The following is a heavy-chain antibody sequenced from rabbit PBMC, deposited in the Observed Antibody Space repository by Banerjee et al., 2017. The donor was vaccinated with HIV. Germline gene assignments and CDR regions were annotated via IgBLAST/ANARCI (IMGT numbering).Heavy chain of an antibody. D-gene: IGHD4-1*01. Sequence: TWYASWAKGRFTISKTSSTTVTLQLNSLTAADTATYFCARDWGDDSKLWGQGTLVTVS. CDR2: T. CDR3: ARDWGDDSKL. V-gene: IGHV1S40*01. J-gene: IGHJ6*01.